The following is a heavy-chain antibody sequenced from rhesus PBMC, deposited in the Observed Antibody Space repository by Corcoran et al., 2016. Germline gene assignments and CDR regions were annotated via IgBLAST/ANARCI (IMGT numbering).Heavy chain of an antibody. Sequence: QVQLQESGPAVVKPSETLSLTCAVSGGSISSSNWWSWIRQSPGKRLEWIGGIYGSGGSTEYNPSLKSRVTISIDTSKNQFSLKLSSVTAADTAVYYCARIASSWSNFDYWGQGVLVTVSS. V-gene: IGHV4-93*02. J-gene: IGHJ4*01. D-gene: IGHD6-13*01. CDR2: IYGSGGST. CDR1: GGSISSSNW. CDR3: ARIASSWSNFDY.